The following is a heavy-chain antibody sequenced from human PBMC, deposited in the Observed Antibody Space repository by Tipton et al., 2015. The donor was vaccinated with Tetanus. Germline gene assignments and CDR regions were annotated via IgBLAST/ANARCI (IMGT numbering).Heavy chain of an antibody. CDR3: ARDMWAAAGSYYYYGMDV. CDR1: GGSISSYY. J-gene: IGHJ6*02. D-gene: IGHD6-13*01. CDR2: IYYSGST. Sequence: TLSLTCTVSGGSISSYYWSWIRQPPGKGLEWIGYIYYSGSTNYNPSLKSRVTISVGTSKNQFSLKLSSVTAADTAVYYCARDMWAAAGSYYYYGMDVWGQGTTVTVSS. V-gene: IGHV4-59*01.